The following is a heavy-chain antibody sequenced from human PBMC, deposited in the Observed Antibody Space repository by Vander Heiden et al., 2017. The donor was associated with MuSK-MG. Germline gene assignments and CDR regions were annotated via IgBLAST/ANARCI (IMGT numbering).Heavy chain of an antibody. CDR2: INHSGST. J-gene: IGHJ4*02. V-gene: IGHV4-34*01. Sequence: QVQLQQWGAGLLKPSETLSLTCAVYGGSFSGYYWSWIRQPPGKGLEWIGEINHSGSTNYNPSLKSRVTISVDTSKNQFSPKLSSVTAADTAVYYCARMSRSSSWYGATEIDYWGQGTLVTVSS. CDR3: ARMSRSSSWYGATEIDY. CDR1: GGSFSGYY. D-gene: IGHD6-13*01.